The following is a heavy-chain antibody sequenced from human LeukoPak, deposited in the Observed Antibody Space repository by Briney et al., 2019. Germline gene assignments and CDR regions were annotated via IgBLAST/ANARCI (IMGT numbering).Heavy chain of an antibody. D-gene: IGHD4-23*01. CDR2: INPNSGGT. CDR3: ARVGVDYTGNVIKYYFDS. J-gene: IGHJ4*02. CDR1: GYTFTGYY. Sequence: ASVKVSCKASGYTFTGYYMHWVRQAPGQGLEWMGWINPNSGGTNYAQKFQGRVTMTRDTSISTAYMELSRLRSDDTAVYYCARVGVDYTGNVIKYYFDSWGQGTLVTVSS. V-gene: IGHV1-2*02.